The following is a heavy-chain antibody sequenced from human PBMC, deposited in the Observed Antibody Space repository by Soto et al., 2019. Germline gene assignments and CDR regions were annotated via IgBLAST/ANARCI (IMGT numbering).Heavy chain of an antibody. Sequence: PGESLKISCKGSGYSFTSYWISWVRQMPGKGLEWMGRIDPSDSYTNYSPSFQGHVTISADKSISTAYLQWSSLKASDTAMYYCARCCGSCYSSTASWFDPWGQGTLVTVST. V-gene: IGHV5-10-1*01. CDR3: ARCCGSCYSSTASWFDP. CDR1: GYSFTSYW. J-gene: IGHJ5*02. D-gene: IGHD2-15*01. CDR2: IDPSDSYT.